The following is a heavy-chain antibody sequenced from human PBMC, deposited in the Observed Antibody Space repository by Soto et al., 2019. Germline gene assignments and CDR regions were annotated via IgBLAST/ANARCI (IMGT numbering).Heavy chain of an antibody. J-gene: IGHJ4*02. CDR2: ISANGAST. Sequence: EVQLLESGGGLVRPGGSLRLSCAASGFTFSSYAMTWVRQAPGKGLEWVSAISANGASTYYTDSVKGRFTISRDSSKNTLILQMNSLRAEDTAVYYCAKRGSGWYYFDYWGQGTLVTVSS. V-gene: IGHV3-23*01. CDR1: GFTFSSYA. D-gene: IGHD6-19*01. CDR3: AKRGSGWYYFDY.